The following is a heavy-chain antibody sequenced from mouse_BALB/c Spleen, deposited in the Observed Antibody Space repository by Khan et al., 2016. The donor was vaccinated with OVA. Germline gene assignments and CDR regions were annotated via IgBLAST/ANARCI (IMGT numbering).Heavy chain of an antibody. CDR3: ASIILYSESSNFDEYYFDY. J-gene: IGHJ2*01. D-gene: IGHD2-5*01. CDR1: GYSITSDYA. CDR2: TSYSGST. Sequence: VQLKQSGPGLVKPSQSLSLTCTVTGYSITSDYAWNWIRQFPENQLEWMGYTSYSGSTAYNPSLKSRISITRDTSKNQVFLQLHSVTTEEHATYDGASIILYSESSNFDEYYFDYWGQGTTLTVSS. V-gene: IGHV3-2*02.